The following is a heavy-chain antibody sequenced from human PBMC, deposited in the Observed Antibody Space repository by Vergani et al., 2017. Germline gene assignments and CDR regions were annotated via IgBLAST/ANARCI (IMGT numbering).Heavy chain of an antibody. Sequence: QVQLQQWGAGVVKPSGTLSLTCAVFGESFSSFYWSWIRQPPGKGLACIGEINNDGHTNYNPSLESRVTVSRDTAKNQFSLNLMSVTAADTAMYYCAVRPRVNLVGGEIVTKRTFDYWSQGSLVTVSS. CDR1: GESFSSFY. J-gene: IGHJ4*02. CDR2: INNDGHT. D-gene: IGHD3-10*01. V-gene: IGHV4-34*02. CDR3: AVRPRVNLVGGEIVTKRTFDY.